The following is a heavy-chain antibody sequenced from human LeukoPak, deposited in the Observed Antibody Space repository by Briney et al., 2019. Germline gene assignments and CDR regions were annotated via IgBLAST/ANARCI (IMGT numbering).Heavy chain of an antibody. D-gene: IGHD6-6*01. J-gene: IGHJ5*02. V-gene: IGHV4-59*01. CDR3: ARDSSIAARGWFDP. CDR1: GVSISSYY. CDR2: IYYSGST. Sequence: SETLFLTCTVSGVSISSYYWSWIRQPPGKGLEWIGYIYYSGSTNYNPSLKSRVTISVDTSKNQFSLKLSSVTAADTAVYYCARDSSIAARGWFDPWGQGTLVTVSS.